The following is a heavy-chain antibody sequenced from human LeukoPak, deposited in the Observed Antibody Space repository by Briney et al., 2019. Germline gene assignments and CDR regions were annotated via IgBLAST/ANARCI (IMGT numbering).Heavy chain of an antibody. Sequence: ASVKVSCKASGYTFTSYYMHWVRQAPGQGLEWMGIINPSGGSTSYAQKFQGRVTMTRDTSTSTVYMELSSLRSEDTAVCYCARGWYCSSTSCSEPHYWGQGTLVTVSS. V-gene: IGHV1-46*03. J-gene: IGHJ4*02. D-gene: IGHD2-2*01. CDR2: INPSGGST. CDR1: GYTFTSYY. CDR3: ARGWYCSSTSCSEPHY.